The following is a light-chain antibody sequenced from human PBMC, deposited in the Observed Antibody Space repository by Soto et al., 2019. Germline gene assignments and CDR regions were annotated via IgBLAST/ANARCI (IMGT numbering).Light chain of an antibody. V-gene: IGLV1-51*01. CDR3: GSWDSSLSAYV. CDR2: DDN. CDR1: SSNIGGSS. Sequence: QSVLTQPPSVCAAPGQKVTISCSGSSSNIGGSSVSWYQQLPGTAPKLLIYDDNKRPSGIPDRFSGSKSGTSATLGITGFQTGDEADYYCGSWDSSLSAYVFGTGTKVTVL. J-gene: IGLJ1*01.